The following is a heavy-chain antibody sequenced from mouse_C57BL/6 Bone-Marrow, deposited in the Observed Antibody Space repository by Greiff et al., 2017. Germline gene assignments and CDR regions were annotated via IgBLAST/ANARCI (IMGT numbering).Heavy chain of an antibody. D-gene: IGHD1-1*01. V-gene: IGHV1-74*01. J-gene: IGHJ2*01. CDR1: GYTFTSYW. Sequence: QVQLQQPGAELVKPGASVKVSCKASGYTFTSYWLHWVKQRPGQGLEWIGRIHPSDSDTNYNQKFKGKATLTVDTSSSTAYMQLSRLTSEDSAVYYCAIHYYGSSLFDYWGQGTTLTVSS. CDR2: IHPSDSDT. CDR3: AIHYYGSSLFDY.